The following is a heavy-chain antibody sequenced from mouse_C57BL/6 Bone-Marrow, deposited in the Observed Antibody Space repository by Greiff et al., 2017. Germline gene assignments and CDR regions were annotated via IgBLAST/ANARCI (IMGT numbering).Heavy chain of an antibody. J-gene: IGHJ1*03. V-gene: IGHV5-12*01. Sequence: EVKLMESGGGLVQPGGSLKLSCAASGFTFSDYYMSWVRQTPEKRLEWVAYISNGGGSTYYPDTVKGRFTISRDNAKNTLYLQMSRLKSEDTAMYYCARHEVVAPYWYFDVWGTGTTGTVSS. CDR3: ARHEVVAPYWYFDV. D-gene: IGHD1-1*01. CDR2: ISNGGGST. CDR1: GFTFSDYY.